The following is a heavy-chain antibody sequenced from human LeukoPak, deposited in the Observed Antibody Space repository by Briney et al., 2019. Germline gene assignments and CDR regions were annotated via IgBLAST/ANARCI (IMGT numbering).Heavy chain of an antibody. CDR2: INGDASST. CDR3: ARARISWYDVGY. J-gene: IGHJ4*02. V-gene: IGHV3-74*01. Sequence: GGSLRLSCAASGLTLSGYWMHWVRQAPGKGLVWVSRINGDASSTSYADSVKGRFTISRDNAKSTLYLQMNSLRVEDTAVYYCARARISWYDVGYWGQGTLVTVSS. CDR1: GLTLSGYW. D-gene: IGHD1-1*01.